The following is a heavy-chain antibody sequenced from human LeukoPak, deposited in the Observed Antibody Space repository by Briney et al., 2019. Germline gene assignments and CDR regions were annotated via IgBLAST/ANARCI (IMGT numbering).Heavy chain of an antibody. Sequence: GGSLRLSCAASGFTFNSYAMTWVRQAPGKGLEWVSHVSGSGSITYYADSVKGRFTIFRDSSKNTLYLQMNSLRAEDTAVYYCAKTTAGNSSGRNPGWPVDYWGQGTLVTVSS. V-gene: IGHV3-23*01. CDR1: GFTFNSYA. CDR3: AKTTAGNSSGRNPGWPVDY. D-gene: IGHD6-19*01. J-gene: IGHJ4*02. CDR2: VSGSGSIT.